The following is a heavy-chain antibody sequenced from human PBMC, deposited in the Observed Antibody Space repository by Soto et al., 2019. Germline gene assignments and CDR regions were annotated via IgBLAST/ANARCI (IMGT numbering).Heavy chain of an antibody. CDR3: AREPDGGTIGNYFDY. J-gene: IGHJ4*02. CDR2: IIPIFGTP. CDR1: GVTFSSYV. D-gene: IGHD1-7*01. Sequence: QVQLVQSGAEVKKPGSSMKVSCKASGVTFSSYVINWVRQAPGQGLEWMGGIIPIFGTPNYAQKFQGRVMISADESTSTVYMELSSLRAEDTAVYYCAREPDGGTIGNYFDYWGQETLVTVSS. V-gene: IGHV1-69*01.